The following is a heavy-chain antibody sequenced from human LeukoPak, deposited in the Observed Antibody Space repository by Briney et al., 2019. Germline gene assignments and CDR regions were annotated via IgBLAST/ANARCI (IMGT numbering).Heavy chain of an antibody. CDR1: GGSFSGYC. CDR3: ARGAYYYGSGSYLPYYFDY. CDR2: INHSGST. D-gene: IGHD3-10*01. V-gene: IGHV4-34*01. Sequence: SETLSLTCAVYGGSFSGYCWSWIRQPPGKGLEWIGEINHSGSTNYNPSLKSRVTISVDTSKNQFSLKLSSVTAADTAVYYCARGAYYYGSGSYLPYYFDYWGQGTLVTVSS. J-gene: IGHJ4*02.